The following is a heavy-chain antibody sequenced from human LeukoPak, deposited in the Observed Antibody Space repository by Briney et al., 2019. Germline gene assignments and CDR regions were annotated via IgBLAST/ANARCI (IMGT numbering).Heavy chain of an antibody. CDR1: GFTFSSYS. Sequence: GGSLRLSCATSGFTFSSYSMNWVRQTPGKGLEWVSSISSGSSHIYYGDSVKGRFTISRDNAKNSLYLQMNSLRAEDTAVYYCARGRDGYNFNHYWGQGTLVTVSS. V-gene: IGHV3-21*01. D-gene: IGHD5-24*01. J-gene: IGHJ4*02. CDR3: ARGRDGYNFNHY. CDR2: ISSGSSHI.